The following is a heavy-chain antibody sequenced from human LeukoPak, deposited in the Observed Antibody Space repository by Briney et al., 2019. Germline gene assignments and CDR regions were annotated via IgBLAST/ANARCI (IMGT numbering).Heavy chain of an antibody. CDR2: ISAYNGNT. CDR3: ARCLPGNYYDSSGPFDP. J-gene: IGHJ5*02. CDR1: GYTFTSYG. D-gene: IGHD3-22*01. V-gene: IGHV1-18*01. Sequence: ASVKVSCKASGYTFTSYGISWVRQAPGQGLEWMGWISAYNGNTNYAQKLQGRVTMTTDTSTSTAYKELRSLRSDDTAVYYCARCLPGNYYDSSGPFDPWGQGTLVTVSS.